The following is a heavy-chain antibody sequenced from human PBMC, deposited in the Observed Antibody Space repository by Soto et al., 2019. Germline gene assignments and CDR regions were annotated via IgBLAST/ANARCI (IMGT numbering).Heavy chain of an antibody. V-gene: IGHV4-59*01. Sequence: QVQLQESGPGLVKPSETLSLTCTVSGGSISSYYWSWIRQPPGKGLEWIGYIYYSGSTNYNPSLKSRVTISVDTSKSQFSLKLSSVTAADTAVYYCARVAYSSSWYAVSTWGQGTLVTVSS. CDR1: GGSISSYY. J-gene: IGHJ5*02. CDR2: IYYSGST. CDR3: ARVAYSSSWYAVST. D-gene: IGHD6-13*01.